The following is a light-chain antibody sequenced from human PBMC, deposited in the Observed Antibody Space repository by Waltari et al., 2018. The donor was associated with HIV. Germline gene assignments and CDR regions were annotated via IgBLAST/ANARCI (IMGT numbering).Light chain of an antibody. Sequence: QSALTQPPSASGSPGQSVTIPCTGTNSDIGNFASVAWYQQHPGKPPKLIISEVYKRPSGVPNRFSGSKSGNTASLTVSGLQAEDEADYYCSSYATTNDFYVLFGGGTKLTVL. CDR2: EVY. CDR1: NSDIGNFAS. J-gene: IGLJ2*01. CDR3: SSYATTNDFYVL. V-gene: IGLV2-8*01.